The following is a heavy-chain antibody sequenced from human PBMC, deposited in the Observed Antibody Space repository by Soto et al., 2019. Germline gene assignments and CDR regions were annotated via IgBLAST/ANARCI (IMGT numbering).Heavy chain of an antibody. J-gene: IGHJ6*02. CDR1: GYTFTGYY. D-gene: IGHD4-17*01. V-gene: IGHV1-2*04. CDR3: ARGVLKPDYGDYDLYYYGMDV. Sequence: ASVKVSCKASGYTFTGYYMHWVRQAPGQGLEWMGWINPNSGGTNYAQKFQGWVTMTRDTSISTAYMELSRLRSDDTAVYYCARGVLKPDYGDYDLYYYGMDVWGQGTTVTVSS. CDR2: INPNSGGT.